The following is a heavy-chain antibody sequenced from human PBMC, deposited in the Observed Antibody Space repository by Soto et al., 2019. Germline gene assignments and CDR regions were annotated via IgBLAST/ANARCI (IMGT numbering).Heavy chain of an antibody. J-gene: IGHJ4*02. Sequence: DVELLESGGGLVQPGGSLRLSCAASGFSFISYAMSWVRQAPGKGLEWVSTISGSDGKTFYADSVKGRFSISRDTSKNMLYLQMNNLRGDDTAVYYCVRWSDLDYWGQGTRVTVSS. CDR1: GFSFISYA. CDR2: ISGSDGKT. V-gene: IGHV3-23*01. D-gene: IGHD3-3*01. CDR3: VRWSDLDY.